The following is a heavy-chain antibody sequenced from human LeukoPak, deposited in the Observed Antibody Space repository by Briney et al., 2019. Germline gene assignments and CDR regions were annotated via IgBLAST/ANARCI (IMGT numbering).Heavy chain of an antibody. CDR3: ARAKEEYDILTGYYRDYFDY. V-gene: IGHV3-74*01. D-gene: IGHD3-9*01. J-gene: IGHJ4*02. CDR1: GFTFSSYFW. Sequence: GGSLRLSCAASGFTFSSYFWMHWVRQAPGKGLVWVSRIKSDGSSSTYADSVKGRFTISRDNAKNTLYLQMNTLRAEDTAVYYCARAKEEYDILTGYYRDYFDYWGQGTLVTVSS. CDR2: IKSDGSSS.